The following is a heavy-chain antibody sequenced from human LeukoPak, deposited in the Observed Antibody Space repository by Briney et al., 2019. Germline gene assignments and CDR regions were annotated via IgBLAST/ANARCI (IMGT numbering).Heavy chain of an antibody. Sequence: GGSLRLSCAASGFTVSSNYMSWVRQAPGKGLEWVSAISGSGGSTYYADSVKGRFTISRDNSKNTLYLQMNSLRAEDTAVYYCAKNNYCGGDCYPPYYFDYWGQGTLVTVSS. CDR3: AKNNYCGGDCYPPYYFDY. J-gene: IGHJ4*02. D-gene: IGHD2-21*02. CDR2: ISGSGGST. V-gene: IGHV3-23*01. CDR1: GFTVSSNY.